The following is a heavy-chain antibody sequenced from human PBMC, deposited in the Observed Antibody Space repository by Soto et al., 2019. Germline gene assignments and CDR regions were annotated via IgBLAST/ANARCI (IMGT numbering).Heavy chain of an antibody. Sequence: SETLSLTCTVSGGSISSGGYYWSWIRQHPGKGLEWIGYIYYSGSTNYNPSLKSRVTISVDTSKNQFSLKLSSVTAADTAVYYCARLEGDTAYGWFDPWGQGTLVTVSS. CDR1: GGSISSGGYY. CDR3: ARLEGDTAYGWFDP. J-gene: IGHJ5*02. D-gene: IGHD1-26*01. V-gene: IGHV4-61*08. CDR2: IYYSGST.